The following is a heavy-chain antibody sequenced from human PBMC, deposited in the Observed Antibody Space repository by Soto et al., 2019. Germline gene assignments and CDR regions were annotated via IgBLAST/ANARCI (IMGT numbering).Heavy chain of an antibody. CDR2: ISGGGSTT. D-gene: IGHD2-8*01. V-gene: IGHV3-23*01. CDR1: GFNFAKYP. Sequence: PGGSLRLSYAASGFNFAKYPMNWVLQAPGQGLEWVSAISGGGSTTYYADSVEDRFTISRDNSRNTVHLQIDSLRAEDTAIYYCAKELEIVLMVHAASDAWGQGIPVTVSS. CDR3: AKELEIVLMVHAASDA. J-gene: IGHJ5*02.